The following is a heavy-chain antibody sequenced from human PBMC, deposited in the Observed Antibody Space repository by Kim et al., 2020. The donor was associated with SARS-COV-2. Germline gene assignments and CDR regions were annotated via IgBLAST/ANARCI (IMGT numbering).Heavy chain of an antibody. Sequence: SQTLSLTCAISGDSVSSYNAAWNWIRQSPSRGLEWLGRTYYRSKWYNDYAVSVKSRITINPDTSKNQFSLNLKSVTPEDTAVYYCARGGTGIAAATYFWGQGTLVTVSS. CDR3: ARGGTGIAAATYF. J-gene: IGHJ4*02. D-gene: IGHD6-13*01. V-gene: IGHV6-1*01. CDR2: TYYRSKWYN. CDR1: GDSVSSYNAA.